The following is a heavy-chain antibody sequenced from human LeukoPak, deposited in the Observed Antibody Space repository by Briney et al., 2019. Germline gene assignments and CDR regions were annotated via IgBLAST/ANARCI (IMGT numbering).Heavy chain of an antibody. CDR1: GFTFDVYG. D-gene: IGHD4-23*01. Sequence: PGGSLRLCCAASGFTFDVYGMHWVRQAPGNGVEWVSGISWNSGSIDYADSVKGRFTISRDNATNSLYLQMNSLRAEDTALYYCAKDDSYGGNSNFAYWGQGTLVTVSS. V-gene: IGHV3-9*01. J-gene: IGHJ4*02. CDR3: AKDDSYGGNSNFAY. CDR2: ISWNSGSI.